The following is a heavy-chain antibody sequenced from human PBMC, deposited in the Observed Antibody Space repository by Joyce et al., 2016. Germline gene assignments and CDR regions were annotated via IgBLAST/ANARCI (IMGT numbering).Heavy chain of an antibody. CDR3: ARALSDYYDATGFQNWFDP. CDR2: VSSSGSA. CDR1: GGSISSNYYF. V-gene: IGHV4-39*07. D-gene: IGHD3-22*01. Sequence: QLQLQESGPGLVKPSETLSLTCSVSGGSISSNYYFWGWIRQPRGKGLEWIGTVSSSGSAHYSPSLESRLTIFLDTSKNHFSLRLGSVTAADSAVYYCARALSDYYDATGFQNWFDPWGQGTLVTVSS. J-gene: IGHJ5*02.